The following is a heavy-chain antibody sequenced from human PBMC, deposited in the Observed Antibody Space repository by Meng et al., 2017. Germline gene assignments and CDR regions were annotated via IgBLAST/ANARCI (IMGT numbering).Heavy chain of an antibody. CDR1: GGSISSYY. Sequence: GSLRLSCTVSGGSISSYYWSWIRQPPGKGLEWIGYIYYSGSTNYNPSLKSRVTISVDTSKNQFSLKLSSVTAADTAVYYCARSFSLTGYYRGLFFGYWGQGNRVTVSS. V-gene: IGHV4-59*01. CDR2: IYYSGST. CDR3: ARSFSLTGYYRGLFFGY. J-gene: IGHJ4*02. D-gene: IGHD3-9*01.